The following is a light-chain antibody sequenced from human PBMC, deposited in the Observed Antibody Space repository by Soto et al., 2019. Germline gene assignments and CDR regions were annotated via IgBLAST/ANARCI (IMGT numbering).Light chain of an antibody. CDR3: EHYDTAPLS. J-gene: IGKJ4*01. CDR1: ETVAKNY. Sequence: EIVLTQFPGTLSLSPGKSATLSCRASETVAKNYLGWFQKKPGQAPKLLIYDASIRATDIPDRFSGSGSGTDFTLTVRRLEPEDFAVYYCEHYDTAPLSFGGGTRVEI. CDR2: DAS. V-gene: IGKV3-20*01.